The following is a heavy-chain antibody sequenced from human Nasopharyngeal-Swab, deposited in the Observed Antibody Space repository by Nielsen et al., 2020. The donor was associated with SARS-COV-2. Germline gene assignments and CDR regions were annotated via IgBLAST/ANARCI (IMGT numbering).Heavy chain of an antibody. CDR1: GLTFSSHS. CDR3: AKVSGYSSGWYTPAGAFDI. V-gene: IGHV3-21*01. CDR2: ISSSSSYI. Sequence: GGSLRPSCAASGLTFSSHSMNWARQAQGKGLEWVSSISSSSSYIYYADSVKGRFTISRDNAKNSLYLQMNSLRAGDTAVYYCAKVSGYSSGWYTPAGAFDIWGQGTMVTVSS. J-gene: IGHJ3*02. D-gene: IGHD6-19*01.